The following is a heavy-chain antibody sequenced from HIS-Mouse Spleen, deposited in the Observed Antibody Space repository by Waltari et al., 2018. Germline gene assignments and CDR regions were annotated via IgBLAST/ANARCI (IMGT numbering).Heavy chain of an antibody. J-gene: IGHJ4*02. CDR3: AKDIYYYDSSQPPSFDY. V-gene: IGHV3-23*01. D-gene: IGHD3-22*01. CDR2: ISGSGDST. Sequence: EVQLLESGGGLVQPGGSLRLSCAASGFTFSSYAMSWVRQAPGKGLEWVSAISGSGDSTYYADSVKGRFTISRDNSKNTLYLQMNSLRAEDTAVYYCAKDIYYYDSSQPPSFDYWGQGTLVTVSS. CDR1: GFTFSSYA.